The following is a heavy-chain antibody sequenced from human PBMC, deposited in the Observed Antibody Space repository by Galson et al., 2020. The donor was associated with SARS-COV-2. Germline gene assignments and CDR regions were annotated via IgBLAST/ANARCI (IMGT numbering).Heavy chain of an antibody. CDR2: SYYIGST. CDR3: AMGRRCSGGTCVGLFDY. V-gene: IGHV4-59*01. J-gene: IGHJ4*02. D-gene: IGHD2-15*01. Sequence: SETLSLTCTVSGGSINTYYWSWIRQPPGKALEFIGYSYYIGSTNYNPSLESRVTMSVDRSKNQFSLKVTSVTAADTAVYYCAMGRRCSGGTCVGLFDYWGQGIRVTVSS. CDR1: GGSINTYY.